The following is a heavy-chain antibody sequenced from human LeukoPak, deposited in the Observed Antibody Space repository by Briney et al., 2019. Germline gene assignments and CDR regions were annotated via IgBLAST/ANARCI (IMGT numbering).Heavy chain of an antibody. CDR3: ARESSITMVRGVNGGFDY. CDR1: GGTFSSYA. Sequence: SVKVSCKASGGTFSSYAISWVRQAPGQGLEWMGGIIPIFGTANYAQKFQGRVTITADESTSTAYMELSSLRSEDTAVYYCARESSITMVRGVNGGFDYWGQGTLVTVSS. D-gene: IGHD3-10*01. V-gene: IGHV1-69*13. CDR2: IIPIFGTA. J-gene: IGHJ4*02.